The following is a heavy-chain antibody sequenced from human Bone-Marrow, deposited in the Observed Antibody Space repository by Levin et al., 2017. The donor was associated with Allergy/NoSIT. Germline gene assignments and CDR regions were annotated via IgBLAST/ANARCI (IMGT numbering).Heavy chain of an antibody. V-gene: IGHV4-59*01. CDR1: GGSMSGYY. CDR2: IYHSGRT. J-gene: IGHJ4*02. D-gene: IGHD6-19*01. CDR3: ARGRWDSSGWYYFDH. Sequence: PSETLSLTCSVSGGSMSGYYWTWIRQPPGKGLEWIGYIYHSGRTRYNLSLRSRAIISEDTSKNQFSLQLTSMTATDTAVYFCARGRWDSSGWYYFDHWGQGSLVTVSS.